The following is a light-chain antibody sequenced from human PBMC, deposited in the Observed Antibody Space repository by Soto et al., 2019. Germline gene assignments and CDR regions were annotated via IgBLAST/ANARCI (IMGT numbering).Light chain of an antibody. J-gene: IGKJ4*01. CDR1: QSVSSY. CDR3: QQRSNSPQGLT. CDR2: DAS. V-gene: IGKV3-11*01. Sequence: EIVLTQSPATLSLSPGERATLSCGASQSVSSYLAWYQQKPGQAPRLLIYDASNRATGIQARFSGSGSGTDFTLTISSLEPEDFAVYYCQQRSNSPQGLTFSGGTKVDIK.